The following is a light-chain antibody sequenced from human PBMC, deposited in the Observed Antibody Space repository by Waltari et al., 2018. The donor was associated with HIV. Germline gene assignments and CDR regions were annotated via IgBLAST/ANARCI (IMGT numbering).Light chain of an antibody. CDR3: SAYTSNSALDVV. CDR2: DVS. V-gene: IGLV2-14*03. J-gene: IGLJ2*01. Sequence: QSALTQPASVSGSPGQSITLSCTGTSSDVGGYDSVSWYQQHPGKAPKLMIFDVSNRPSWVSNRSSGSKSGNTASLTISGLQAEDEAEYYCSAYTSNSALDVVFGGGTKLTVL. CDR1: SSDVGGYDS.